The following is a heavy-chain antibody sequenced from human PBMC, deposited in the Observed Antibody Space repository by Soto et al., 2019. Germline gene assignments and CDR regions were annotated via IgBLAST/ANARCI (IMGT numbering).Heavy chain of an antibody. CDR3: ARFDYGDRTPYGMDV. J-gene: IGHJ6*02. D-gene: IGHD4-17*01. CDR2: IFSNDEK. CDR1: GFSLSNARMG. V-gene: IGHV2-26*01. Sequence: QVTLKESGPVLVKPTETLTLTCTVSGFSLSNARMGVSWIRQPPGKALEWLAHIFSNDEKSYSTSLKSRLTIYKDTSKSQVVLTMTNMDPVDTATYYCARFDYGDRTPYGMDVWGQGTTVTVSS.